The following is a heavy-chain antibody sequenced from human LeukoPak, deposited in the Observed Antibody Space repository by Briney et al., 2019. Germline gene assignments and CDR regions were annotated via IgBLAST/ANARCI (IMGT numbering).Heavy chain of an antibody. CDR2: INHSGST. J-gene: IGHJ5*02. D-gene: IGHD3-22*01. CDR1: GGSFSGYY. Sequence: SETLSLTCAVYGGSFSGYYWSWIRQPPGKGLEWIGEINHSGSTNYNPSLKSRVTISVDTSKNQFSLKLSSVTAADTAVYYCARTYYYDSSGISAGFDPWGQGTLVTVSS. V-gene: IGHV4-34*01. CDR3: ARTYYYDSSGISAGFDP.